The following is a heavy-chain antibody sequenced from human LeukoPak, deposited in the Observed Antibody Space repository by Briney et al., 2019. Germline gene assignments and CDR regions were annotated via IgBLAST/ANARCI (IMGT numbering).Heavy chain of an antibody. CDR1: GFTFSSSA. CDR2: MSNNGGYT. CDR3: AKQLGYCSDGSCYFPY. V-gene: IGHV3-23*01. J-gene: IGHJ4*02. Sequence: GGSVRLSCAASGFTFSSSATSWVRQAPGKGLEWVSAMSNNGGYTYYADSVQGRFTISRDNSKSTLCLQMNSLRAEDTAVYYCAKQLGYCSDGSCYFPYWGQGTLVTVSS. D-gene: IGHD2-15*01.